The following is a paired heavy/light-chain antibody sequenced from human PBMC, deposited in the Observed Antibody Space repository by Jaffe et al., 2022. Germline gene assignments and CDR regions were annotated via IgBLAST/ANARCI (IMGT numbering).Light chain of an antibody. J-gene: IGLJ3*02. V-gene: IGLV8-61*01. CDR3: VLYMGTGIWM. Sequence: QTVVTQEPSFSVSPGGTVTLTCGLSSGSVSTPYYPSWYQQTPGHAPRTLIYNTNTRSSGVPDRFSGSILGNKAALTITGAQADDESDYYCVLYMGTGIWMFGGGTKVTVL. CDR2: NTN. CDR1: SGSVSTPYY.
Heavy chain of an antibody. D-gene: IGHD1-1*01. CDR2: ISGGSETS. J-gene: IGHJ4*02. CDR3: AKRIYNWGDRAVDS. Sequence: EVQLLESGGGLVPPGGSLRLSCAASGFTFSNYAMTWVRQAPGKGLEWVSGISGGSETSYYADSVKGRFTISRDNSKNTLYLQMDSLRAEDTAVYYCAKRIYNWGDRAVDSWGQGTLVTVSS. V-gene: IGHV3-23*01. CDR1: GFTFSNYA.